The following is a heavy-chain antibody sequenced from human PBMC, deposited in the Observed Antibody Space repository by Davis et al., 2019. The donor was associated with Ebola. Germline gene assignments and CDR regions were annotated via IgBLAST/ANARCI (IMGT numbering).Heavy chain of an antibody. V-gene: IGHV1-2*02. Sequence: ASVKVSCKASGYTFTGYYMHWVRQAPGQGLEWMGWINPNSGGTNYAQKFQGRVTMTRDTSISTAYMELSRLRSDDTAVYYCARVSFGGVIAPTGYWGQGTLVTVSS. CDR1: GYTFTGYY. CDR2: INPNSGGT. J-gene: IGHJ4*02. CDR3: ARVSFGGVIAPTGY. D-gene: IGHD3-16*02.